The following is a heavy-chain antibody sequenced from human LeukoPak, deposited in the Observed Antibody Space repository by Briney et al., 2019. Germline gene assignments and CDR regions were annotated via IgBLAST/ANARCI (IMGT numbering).Heavy chain of an antibody. CDR3: ATNKDWAEAD. CDR1: DGSIRTYY. V-gene: IGHV4-59*03. CDR2: IYYRGDI. J-gene: IGHJ4*02. D-gene: IGHD3/OR15-3a*01. Sequence: SETLSLTCSVSDGSIRTYYWSWIRQSPGQGLEWIGNIYYRGDINYNPSLKNRVIISIDTSKNQFSLKVTSLTAADTAVYYCATNKDWAEADWGQGTLVIVSS.